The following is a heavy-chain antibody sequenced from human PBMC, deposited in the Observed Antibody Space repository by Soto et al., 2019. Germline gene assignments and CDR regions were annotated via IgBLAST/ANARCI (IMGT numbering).Heavy chain of an antibody. D-gene: IGHD3-10*01. CDR3: ASWFGEPPYYYYYMDV. CDR2: ISAYNGKT. Sequence: GPSVKVSCKASGYTFTSYGISWVRQAPGQGLEWMGRISAYNGKTNYAQKLQGRVTITADKSTSTAYMELSSLRSEDTAVYYCASWFGEPPYYYYYMDVWGKGTTVTVSS. V-gene: IGHV1-18*01. J-gene: IGHJ6*03. CDR1: GYTFTSYG.